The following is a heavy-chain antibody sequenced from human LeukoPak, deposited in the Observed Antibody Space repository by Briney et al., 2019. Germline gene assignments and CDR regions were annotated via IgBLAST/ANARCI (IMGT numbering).Heavy chain of an antibody. V-gene: IGHV3-7*04. D-gene: IGHD3-16*01. CDR1: GFTFSSSW. CDR3: ARDRAYKSFDY. J-gene: IGHJ4*02. Sequence: GSLRLSCAASGFTFSSSWMTWVRQAPGKGLEWVATIKPDGSEGSYVDSVNGRFTISRDNAKNSLFLRMISLRAEDTAVYYCARDRAYKSFDYWGQGAQVTVSS. CDR2: IKPDGSEG.